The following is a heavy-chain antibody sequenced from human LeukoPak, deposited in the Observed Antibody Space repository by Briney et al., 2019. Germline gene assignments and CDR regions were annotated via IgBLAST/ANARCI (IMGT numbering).Heavy chain of an antibody. D-gene: IGHD2-15*01. Sequence: PSETLSLTCTVSGGSVSSGSYYWSWIRQPPGKGLEWIGYIYYSGSTNYNPSLKSRVTISVDTSKNQFSLKLSSVTAADTAVYYCAREGARLLSFGMDVWGQGTTVTVSS. CDR3: AREGARLLSFGMDV. V-gene: IGHV4-61*01. J-gene: IGHJ6*02. CDR2: IYYSGST. CDR1: GGSVSSGSYY.